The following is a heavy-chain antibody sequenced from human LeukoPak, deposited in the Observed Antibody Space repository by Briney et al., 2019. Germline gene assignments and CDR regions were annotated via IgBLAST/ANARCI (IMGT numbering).Heavy chain of an antibody. CDR2: IYYTGHT. Sequence: SETLSLTCTVSGGSISSGDYYWSWIRQPPGKGLEWIGYIYYTGHTYYNPSLESRDTISVDTSKNQFSLKLSSVTAADTAVYYCARDRLSVGKFRHDAFDIWGQGTMVTVSS. CDR3: ARDRLSVGKFRHDAFDI. J-gene: IGHJ3*02. V-gene: IGHV4-30-4*01. CDR1: GGSISSGDYY. D-gene: IGHD3-10*01.